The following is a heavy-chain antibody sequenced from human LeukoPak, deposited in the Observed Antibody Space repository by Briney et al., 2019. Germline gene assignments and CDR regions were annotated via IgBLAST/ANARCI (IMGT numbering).Heavy chain of an antibody. CDR3: ARDGLSRGDYDYRGCYFDY. CDR1: GHTFTGYY. D-gene: IGHD5-12*01. J-gene: IGHJ4*02. Sequence: ASVKDSCKASGHTFTGYYMHWVRQAPGQGLEWMGWINPKSGGTNYAQKFQGRVTMTRDTSISTAYMELSRLRSDDTAVYYCARDGLSRGDYDYRGCYFDYWGQGTLVTVSS. V-gene: IGHV1-2*02. CDR2: INPKSGGT.